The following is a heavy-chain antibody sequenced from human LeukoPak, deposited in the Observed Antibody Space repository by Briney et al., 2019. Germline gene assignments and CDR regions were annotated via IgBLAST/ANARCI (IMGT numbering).Heavy chain of an antibody. CDR3: AADFWSGYPPYGMDV. CDR2: ISGSGGST. V-gene: IGHV3-23*01. Sequence: GGSLRLSCAASGFTFSSYAMSWVRQAPGKGLEWVSAISGSGGSTYYADSVKGRFTISRDNSKNTLYLQMNSLRAEDTAVYYCAADFWSGYPPYGMDVWGQGTTVTVSS. J-gene: IGHJ6*02. D-gene: IGHD3-3*01. CDR1: GFTFSSYA.